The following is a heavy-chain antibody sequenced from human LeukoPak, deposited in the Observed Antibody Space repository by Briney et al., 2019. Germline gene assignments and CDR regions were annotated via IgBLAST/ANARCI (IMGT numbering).Heavy chain of an antibody. D-gene: IGHD2-15*01. J-gene: IGHJ4*01. V-gene: IGHV1-69*05. CDR3: ARDRIRQYCSGGSCYSDYDSSGWFDY. Sequence: SVKVSCKASGYTFTGYYMHWGRQAPGQGLEWMGRIIPIFGAANYAQKFQGRVTITTDESTSTAYMELSSLRSEDTAVYYCARDRIRQYCSGGSCYSDYDSSGWFDYWGHGTLVTVYS. CDR1: GYTFTGYY. CDR2: IIPIFGAA.